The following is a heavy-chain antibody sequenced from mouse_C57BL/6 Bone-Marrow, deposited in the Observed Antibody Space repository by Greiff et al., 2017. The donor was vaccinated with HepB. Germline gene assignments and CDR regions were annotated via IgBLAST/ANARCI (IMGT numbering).Heavy chain of an antibody. J-gene: IGHJ1*03. Sequence: EVQLQQSGAELVRPGASVKLSCTASGFNIKDDYMHWVKQRPEQGLEWIGWIDPENGDTEYASKFQGKATIPADTSSNTAYLQLSSLTSEDTAVYYCTTIDEYAWYFDVWGTGTTVTVSS. CDR2: IDPENGDT. CDR1: GFNIKDDY. D-gene: IGHD5-1*01. V-gene: IGHV14-4*01. CDR3: TTIDEYAWYFDV.